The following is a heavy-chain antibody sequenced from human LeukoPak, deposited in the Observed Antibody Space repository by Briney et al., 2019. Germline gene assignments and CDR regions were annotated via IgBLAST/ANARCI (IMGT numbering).Heavy chain of an antibody. CDR2: FDPEDGET. D-gene: IGHD6-13*01. J-gene: IGHJ4*02. CDR1: GYTLTELS. V-gene: IGHV1-24*01. Sequence: ASVKVSCKVSGYTLTELSMHWVRQAPGKGLEWMGGFDPEDGETIYAQKFQGRVTMTEDTFTDTAYMELSSLRSEDTAVYYCATPGTAAGLYYFDYWGQGTLVTVSS. CDR3: ATPGTAAGLYYFDY.